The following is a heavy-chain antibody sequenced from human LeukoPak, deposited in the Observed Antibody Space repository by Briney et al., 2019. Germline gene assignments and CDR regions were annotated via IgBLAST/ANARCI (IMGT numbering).Heavy chain of an antibody. V-gene: IGHV3-23*01. CDR1: GFTFSTYG. CDR2: IGGSGETT. J-gene: IGHJ4*02. D-gene: IGHD1-26*01. CDR3: SKGAPVGGHSHFDY. Sequence: GGSLRLSCAASGFTFSTYGMSLVRQAPGKGLEWVAIIGGSGETTIYGDSVKGRLTISRDNSKNTVYLQMNSLRVEDADVYYCSKGAPVGGHSHFDYCGQGTLVTVSS.